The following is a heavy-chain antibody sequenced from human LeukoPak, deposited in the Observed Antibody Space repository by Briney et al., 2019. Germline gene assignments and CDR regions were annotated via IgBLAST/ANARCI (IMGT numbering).Heavy chain of an antibody. D-gene: IGHD3-10*01. CDR1: GFTVSSSY. CDR3: AREVRGWYYFDS. CDR2: IYRDGTP. V-gene: IGHV3-53*01. Sequence: GGSLRLSCAASGFTVSSSYMSWVRQAPGKGLERVADIYRDGTPYYADSVKGRFTISRANSKNTMYLQMNSLRDEDTATYYCAREVRGWYYFDSWGQGTLVTVSS. J-gene: IGHJ4*02.